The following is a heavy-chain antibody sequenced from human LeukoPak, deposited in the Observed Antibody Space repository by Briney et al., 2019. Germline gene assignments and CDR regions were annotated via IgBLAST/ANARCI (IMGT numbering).Heavy chain of an antibody. CDR3: ARRYGGFGEETFDP. V-gene: IGHV4-39*01. CDR1: GDSISSSSSY. J-gene: IGHJ5*02. Sequence: KSSETLSLTCTVSGDSISSSSSYWGWIRQPPGEGLEWIGSIYYSGSTYYNTSLKSRVTISVDTSKNQFSLKLSSVTAADTAVYYCARRYGGFGEETFDPWGQGTLVTVSS. D-gene: IGHD3-10*01. CDR2: IYYSGST.